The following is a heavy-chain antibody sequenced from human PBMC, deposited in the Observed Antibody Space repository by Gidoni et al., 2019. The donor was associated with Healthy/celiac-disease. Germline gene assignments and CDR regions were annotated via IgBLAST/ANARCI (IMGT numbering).Heavy chain of an antibody. CDR2: ISSSSITI. CDR1: GFTFSSYS. D-gene: IGHD3-22*01. V-gene: IGHV3-48*02. CDR3: ARDLLKPYYYDSSGYFSDLFDY. Sequence: EVQLVESGGGLVQPGGSLRLSCAASGFTFSSYSMNWVRQAPGKGLEWVSYISSSSITIYYADSVKGRFTISRDNANNSLYLQMNSLRDDDTAVYYCARDLLKPYYYDSSGYFSDLFDYWGQGTLVTVSS. J-gene: IGHJ4*02.